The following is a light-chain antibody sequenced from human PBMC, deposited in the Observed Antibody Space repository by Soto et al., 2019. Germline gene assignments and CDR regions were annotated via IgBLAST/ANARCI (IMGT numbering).Light chain of an antibody. Sequence: QSVLTQPASWSGSPGQSIAISCTGTSSDVGAYNYVSWYQQHPGKVPKLVIYDVTNRPSGVSDRFSGSKSGNTASLTISGLQAEDEADYYCSSYTSNTTPYVFGTGTKVTVL. CDR1: SSDVGAYNY. J-gene: IGLJ1*01. CDR3: SSYTSNTTPYV. V-gene: IGLV2-14*01. CDR2: DVT.